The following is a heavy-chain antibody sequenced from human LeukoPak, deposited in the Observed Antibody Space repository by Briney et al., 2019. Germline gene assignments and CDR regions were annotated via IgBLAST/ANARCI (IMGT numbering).Heavy chain of an antibody. CDR1: GGTFSNLA. CDR2: IIPTTGRA. Sequence: SVKVSCKASGGTFSNLAISWVRQAPGQGLEWMGRIIPTTGRANYAQNFQGRVTITADKSTSTAYMELSSLRSEDTAVYYCARAPPRLDGYILYYWGQGTLVTVSS. V-gene: IGHV1-69*04. CDR3: ARAPPRLDGYILYY. J-gene: IGHJ4*02. D-gene: IGHD5-24*01.